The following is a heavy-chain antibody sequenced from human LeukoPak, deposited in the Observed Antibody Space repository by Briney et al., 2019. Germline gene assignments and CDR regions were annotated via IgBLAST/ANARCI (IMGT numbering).Heavy chain of an antibody. J-gene: IGHJ3*02. D-gene: IGHD3-22*01. CDR1: GYTFTSYD. CDR3: ARFYYDSSGSRDAFDI. Sequence: ASVKVSCKASGYTFTSYDINWVRQATGQGLEWMGWMNPNSGNTGYAQKFQGRVTMTRNTSISTAYMELSSLRSEDTAVYYCARFYYDSSGSRDAFDIWGQGTMVTVSS. CDR2: MNPNSGNT. V-gene: IGHV1-8*01.